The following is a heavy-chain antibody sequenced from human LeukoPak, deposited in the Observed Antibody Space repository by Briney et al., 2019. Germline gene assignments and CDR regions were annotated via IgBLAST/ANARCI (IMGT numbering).Heavy chain of an antibody. CDR3: ARVGMGGAVAGPDY. CDR2: IIPIFGTA. CDR1: GGTFSSYA. Sequence: SVKVSCKASGGTFSSYAISWVRQAPGQGLEWMGGIIPIFGTANYAQKFQGRVTITADESTSTAYMELSSLRSEDTAVYYCARVGMGGAVAGPDYWGQGTQVTVSS. D-gene: IGHD6-19*01. J-gene: IGHJ4*02. V-gene: IGHV1-69*13.